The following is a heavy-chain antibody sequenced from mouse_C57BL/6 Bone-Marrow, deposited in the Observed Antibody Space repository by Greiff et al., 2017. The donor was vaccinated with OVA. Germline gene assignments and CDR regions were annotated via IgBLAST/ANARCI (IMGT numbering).Heavy chain of an antibody. Sequence: QVHVKQSGAELVRPGTSVKVSCKASGYAFTNSLIEWVKQRPGQGLEWIGVINPGSGGTNYNEKFKGKATLTADKSSSTAYMQLSSLTSEDSAVYFCARSGLLYAMDYWGQGTSVTVSS. V-gene: IGHV1-54*01. CDR2: INPGSGGT. CDR3: ARSGLLYAMDY. J-gene: IGHJ4*01. CDR1: GYAFTNSL. D-gene: IGHD3-1*01.